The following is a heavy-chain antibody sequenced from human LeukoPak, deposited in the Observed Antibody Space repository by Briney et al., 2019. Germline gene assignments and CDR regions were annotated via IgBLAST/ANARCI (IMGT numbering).Heavy chain of an antibody. CDR2: IYNSGST. D-gene: IGHD1-26*01. Sequence: SETLSLTCAVSGDSISSSHYYWGWIRQPPGQGLEWIASIYNSGSTYYNPSLKSRVTISVDTSKNLFSLKLSSVTAADTAVYFCARHRVGCGWYWGQGALVTVSS. CDR3: ARHRVGCGWY. V-gene: IGHV4-39*01. J-gene: IGHJ4*02. CDR1: GDSISSSHYY.